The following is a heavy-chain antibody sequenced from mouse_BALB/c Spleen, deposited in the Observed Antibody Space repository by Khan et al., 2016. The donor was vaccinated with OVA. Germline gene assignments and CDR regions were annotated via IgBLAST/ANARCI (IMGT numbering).Heavy chain of an antibody. J-gene: IGHJ3*01. CDR3: TNVNYGWFAY. D-gene: IGHD1-1*02. CDR1: GFTFSTFV. Sequence: EVELVESGGGLVKPGGSLKLSCSASGFTFSTFVMSWVRQPPEKRLEWVATISSAGTYTYYSDSVKGRFTISRDNAKNILYLQMNSLRSEDTSMYTCTNVNYGWFAYWGQGTLVTVSA. CDR2: ISSAGTYT. V-gene: IGHV5-9-1*01.